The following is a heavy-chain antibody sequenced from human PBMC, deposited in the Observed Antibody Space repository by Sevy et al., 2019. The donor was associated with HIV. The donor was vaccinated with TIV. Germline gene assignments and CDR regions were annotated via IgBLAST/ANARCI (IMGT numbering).Heavy chain of an antibody. V-gene: IGHV3-23*01. Sequence: GGSLRLSCAASGFTFSSYAMNWVRQAPGKGLEWVSGLSRSGGSTNYADSVKGRFTISRDNSKNTLYLQMSSLRAEDTAVYYCAKDRVWELGDAFDIWGQGTMVTVSS. J-gene: IGHJ3*02. CDR1: GFTFSSYA. D-gene: IGHD6-13*01. CDR2: LSRSGGST. CDR3: AKDRVWELGDAFDI.